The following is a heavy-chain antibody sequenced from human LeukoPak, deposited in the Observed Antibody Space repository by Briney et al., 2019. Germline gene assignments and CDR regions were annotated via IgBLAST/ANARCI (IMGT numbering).Heavy chain of an antibody. J-gene: IGHJ4*02. Sequence: PSETLSLTCTVSGGSISNYYGSWIRQPPGKGLEWIAYIYSTGSTYYNPSLKGRVTMSVDTSKNQFSLRLSSVTAADTAVYYCARHISGGATLDWGQGTLVTVSS. CDR3: ARHISGGATLD. CDR1: GGSISNYY. CDR2: IYSTGST. V-gene: IGHV4-59*08. D-gene: IGHD6-19*01.